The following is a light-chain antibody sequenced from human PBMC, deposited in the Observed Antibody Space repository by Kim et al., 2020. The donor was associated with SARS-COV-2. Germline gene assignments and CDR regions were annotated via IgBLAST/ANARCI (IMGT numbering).Light chain of an antibody. CDR3: YSAADNNWL. Sequence: SYELTQPSSVSVSPGQTARITCSGDVLAKRYARGFQQKPGQAPLLVIYKDSKRPSGIPERFSGSSSGATVTLTISGAQVEDEADYCCYSAADNNWLFGGGTQLTVL. CDR1: VLAKRY. V-gene: IGLV3-27*01. CDR2: KDS. J-gene: IGLJ3*02.